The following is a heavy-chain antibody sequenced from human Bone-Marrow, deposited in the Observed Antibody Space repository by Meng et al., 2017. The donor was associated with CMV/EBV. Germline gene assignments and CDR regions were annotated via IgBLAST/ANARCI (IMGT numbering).Heavy chain of an antibody. CDR3: ARDPSYNWFDP. CDR1: GYTFTGYY. J-gene: IGHJ5*02. CDR2: INPNSGGT. V-gene: IGHV1-2*02. Sequence: ASVKVSCKASGYTFTGYYMHWVRQAPGQGLEWMGWINPNSGGTNYAQKFQGRVTMTRDTSISTAYMELRRLRSDDTAVYYGARDPSYNWFDPWGQGTLVTVSS.